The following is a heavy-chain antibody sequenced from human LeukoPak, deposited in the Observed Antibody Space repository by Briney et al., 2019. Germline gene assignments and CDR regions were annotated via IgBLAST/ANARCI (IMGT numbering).Heavy chain of an antibody. CDR1: GGSFSGYC. D-gene: IGHD1-26*01. V-gene: IGHV4-34*01. CDR2: INHSGST. J-gene: IGHJ4*02. Sequence: PSETLSLTCAVYGGSFSGYCWSWIRQPPGKGLEWIGEINHSGSTNYNPSLKSRVTISVDTSKNQFSLKLSSVTAADTAVYYCARAVAGKWELPPRLDYWGQGTLVTVSS. CDR3: ARAVAGKWELPPRLDY.